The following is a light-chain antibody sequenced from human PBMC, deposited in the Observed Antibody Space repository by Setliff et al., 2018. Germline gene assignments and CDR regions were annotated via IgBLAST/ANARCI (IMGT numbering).Light chain of an antibody. Sequence: QSALTQPRSVSGSPGQSVTISCTGTNSDVGGYKYVSWYQQHPGKAPRFMIYDVRKRPSGVPDRFSGSKSATSASLAISGLQAEAEADYSCQSYDISLSFYVFGTGTKAPS. CDR1: NSDVGGYKY. CDR2: DVR. CDR3: QSYDISLSFYV. V-gene: IGLV2-11*01. J-gene: IGLJ1*01.